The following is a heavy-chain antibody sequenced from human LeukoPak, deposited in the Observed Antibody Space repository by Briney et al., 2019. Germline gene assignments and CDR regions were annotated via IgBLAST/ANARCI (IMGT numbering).Heavy chain of an antibody. D-gene: IGHD4-17*01. V-gene: IGHV3-30*03. CDR2: ISFDGSNK. J-gene: IGHJ3*02. CDR1: GFTFSSYG. Sequence: GGSLRLSCTASGFTFSSYGMHWVRQAPGKGLEWVAVISFDGSNKYYADSVKGRFTISRDNFKDTLNLQMNSLRAEDTAVYYCARVRGDVYGDYVGSAFDIWGQGTMVTVSS. CDR3: ARVRGDVYGDYVGSAFDI.